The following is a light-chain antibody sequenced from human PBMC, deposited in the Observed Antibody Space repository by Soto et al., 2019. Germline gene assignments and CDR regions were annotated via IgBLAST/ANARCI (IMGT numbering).Light chain of an antibody. CDR3: QKYNTWPPWT. V-gene: IGKV3-15*01. CDR2: GAS. CDR1: QSVRSD. Sequence: VVMTQSPATVSVSPGETVTLSCRASQSVRSDVAWYQQRPGQAPRLLIFGASSRVADVPARFSGSGSGTDFTLTISSLQSEDFAVYHCQKYNTWPPWTFGQGTKVE. J-gene: IGKJ1*01.